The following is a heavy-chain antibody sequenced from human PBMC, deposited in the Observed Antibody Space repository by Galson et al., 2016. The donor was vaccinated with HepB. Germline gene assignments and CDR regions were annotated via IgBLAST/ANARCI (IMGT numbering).Heavy chain of an antibody. J-gene: IGHJ6*02. CDR1: GFTFSSYW. Sequence: TLRLSCAASGFTFSSYWLSWVRQAPGKGLEWVANIKQDGSEKYYVDSVTGRFIISRDNAKNSLYQQMNSLRAEDTAVYYCARGRVPHAHWDYYGLDVWGQGTTVTVSS. CDR3: ARGRVPHAHWDYYGLDV. CDR2: IKQDGSEK. D-gene: IGHD2-2*01. V-gene: IGHV3-7*01.